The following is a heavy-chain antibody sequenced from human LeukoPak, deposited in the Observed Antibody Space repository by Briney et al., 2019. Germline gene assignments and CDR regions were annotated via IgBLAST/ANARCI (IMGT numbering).Heavy chain of an antibody. D-gene: IGHD6-19*01. V-gene: IGHV1-24*01. J-gene: IGHJ4*02. CDR1: GYTLIELS. CDR2: FDPEDGET. CDR3: ATTLAVAGAFDY. Sequence: ASVKVSCKVSGYTLIELSMHWVRQAPGKGLEWMGGFDPEDGETIYAQKFQGRVTMTEDTSTDTAYMELSSLRSEDTAVYYCATTLAVAGAFDYWGQGTLVTVSS.